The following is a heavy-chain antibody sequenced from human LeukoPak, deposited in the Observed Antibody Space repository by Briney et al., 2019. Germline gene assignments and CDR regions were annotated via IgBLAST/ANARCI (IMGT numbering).Heavy chain of an antibody. Sequence: NLGGSLRLSCAASGFTLSTFDMNWVRQAPGKGLEWVSSISTSSRYIYYRDSVKGRFTISRDDAKNSLYLQMNSLTVEDTAVYYCARADCSGSTCYLRHSWFDPWGQGTLVTVSS. CDR3: ARADCSGSTCYLRHSWFDP. J-gene: IGHJ5*02. D-gene: IGHD2-2*01. V-gene: IGHV3-21*06. CDR2: ISTSSRYI. CDR1: GFTLSTFD.